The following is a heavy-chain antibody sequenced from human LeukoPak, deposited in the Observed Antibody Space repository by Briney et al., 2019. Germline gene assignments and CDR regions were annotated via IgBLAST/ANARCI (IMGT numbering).Heavy chain of an antibody. CDR2: ISYAGNNK. V-gene: IGHV3-30*18. D-gene: IGHD2-15*01. J-gene: IGHJ4*02. CDR3: AKLKGPIGMGGPIDY. CDR1: GFTLSNYG. Sequence: PGGSLRLSCAASGFTLSNYGMHWVRQAPGKGLEWVTLISYAGNNKFYADSVRGRFTISRDNSKNTVFLQMNSLRAEDTALYYCAKLKGPIGMGGPIDYWGQGTLVTVSS.